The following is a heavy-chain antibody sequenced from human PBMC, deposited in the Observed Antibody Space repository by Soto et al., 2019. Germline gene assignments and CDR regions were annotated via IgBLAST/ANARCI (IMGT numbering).Heavy chain of an antibody. J-gene: IGHJ6*02. CDR1: GYTFTSYD. V-gene: IGHV1-8*01. CDR2: MNPNSGNT. CDR3: ARGRSSSWYTPAGYYGMDV. D-gene: IGHD6-13*01. Sequence: GASVKVSCKASGYTFTSYDINWVRQATGQGLEWMGWMNPNSGNTGYAQKFQGRVTMTRNTSISTAYMELSSLRSEDTAVYYCARGRSSSWYTPAGYYGMDVWGQGTTVTVSS.